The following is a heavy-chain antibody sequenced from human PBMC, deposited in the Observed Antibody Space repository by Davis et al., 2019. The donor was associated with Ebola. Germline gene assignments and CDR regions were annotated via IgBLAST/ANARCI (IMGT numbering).Heavy chain of an antibody. J-gene: IGHJ4*02. D-gene: IGHD5-18*01. CDR3: AKFVDTAMVTRRNKYYYFDY. CDR2: IRNKASSYST. V-gene: IGHV3-72*01. Sequence: PGGSLRLSCAVSGFTFSDYYMDWVRQAPGMGLEWVGRIRNKASSYSTEYAASVKDRFIISRDDSKDSLYLQMNSLRAEDTAVYYCAKFVDTAMVTRRNKYYYFDYWGQGTLVTVSS. CDR1: GFTFSDYY.